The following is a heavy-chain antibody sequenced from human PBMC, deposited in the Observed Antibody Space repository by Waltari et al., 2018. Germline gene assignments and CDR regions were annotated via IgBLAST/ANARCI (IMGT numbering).Heavy chain of an antibody. D-gene: IGHD2-2*01. Sequence: QVQLQESGPGLVKPSETLSLTCAVSGYSISTGYYWGWIRQPPGKGLEWIGSIDHSGSSYSNPSLKSRVTISVDTSKNQFSLKLSSVTAADTAVYYCVRVVPANYFDYWGQGTLVTVSS. V-gene: IGHV4-38-2*01. CDR3: VRVVPANYFDY. CDR1: GYSISTGYY. J-gene: IGHJ4*02. CDR2: IDHSGSS.